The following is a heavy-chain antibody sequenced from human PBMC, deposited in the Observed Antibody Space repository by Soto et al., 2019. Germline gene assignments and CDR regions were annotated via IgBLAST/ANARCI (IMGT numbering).Heavy chain of an antibody. CDR2: ISGSGGSI. CDR1: GFTFGIYA. CDR3: ARVPPQYRSTPPRFDF. D-gene: IGHD6-13*01. Sequence: PGGSLRLSCAASGFTFGIYAMSWVRQAPGKGLEWVSSISGSGGSIYYAHSVKGRFTISRDKTKNTLDLQMNSLRAEDTAVYHCARVPPQYRSTPPRFDFCGQGTLVTVS. J-gene: IGHJ4*02. V-gene: IGHV3-23*01.